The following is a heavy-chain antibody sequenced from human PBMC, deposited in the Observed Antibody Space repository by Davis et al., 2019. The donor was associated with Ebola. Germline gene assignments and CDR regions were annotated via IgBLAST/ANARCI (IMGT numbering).Heavy chain of an antibody. CDR1: VITFSSYA. CDR2: ISGSGGST. CDR3: ARGGVAYSDLDY. Sequence: PGGSLRLSCTDSVITFSSYAMTWVRQAPGKGLEWVSAISGSGGSTYYADSVKGRFTISRDNSKKTLYLQMNSLRAEDTAVYFCARGGVAYSDLDYWGQGTLVAVSS. J-gene: IGHJ4*02. D-gene: IGHD2-21*01. V-gene: IGHV3-23*01.